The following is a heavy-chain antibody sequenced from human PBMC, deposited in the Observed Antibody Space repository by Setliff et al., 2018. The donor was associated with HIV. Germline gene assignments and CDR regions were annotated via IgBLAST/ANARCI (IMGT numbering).Heavy chain of an antibody. Sequence: GASVKVSCKASGYTFTSYYIHWVRQAPGQGLEWMGEINPSGGSTSYSEKFRGRATMTRDTSRSTVYMELSSLRFDDTAVYYCAIVTELDYYGGSGPTHLLFDSWGQGTLVTVSS. CDR2: INPSGGST. V-gene: IGHV1-46*01. CDR1: GYTFTSYY. D-gene: IGHD3-22*01. CDR3: AIVTELDYYGGSGPTHLLFDS. J-gene: IGHJ4*02.